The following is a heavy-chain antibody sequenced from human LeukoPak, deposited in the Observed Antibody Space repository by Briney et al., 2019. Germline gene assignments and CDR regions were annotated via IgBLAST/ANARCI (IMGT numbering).Heavy chain of an antibody. D-gene: IGHD5-18*01. Sequence: SETLSLTCTVSPGSISTYHWNWIRKSPGKGLEWIGYMQSTGNSNYNPSLKSRVTMSVDMSRNEIVLNLSSVTAAETAVYFCARDKQHSYGRYFDHWGQGTLVTVSS. J-gene: IGHJ4*02. V-gene: IGHV4-59*01. CDR1: PGSISTYH. CDR3: ARDKQHSYGRYFDH. CDR2: MQSTGNS.